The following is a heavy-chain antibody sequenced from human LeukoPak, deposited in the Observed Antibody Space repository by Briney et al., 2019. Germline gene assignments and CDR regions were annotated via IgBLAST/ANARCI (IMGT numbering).Heavy chain of an antibody. V-gene: IGHV3-20*04. D-gene: IGHD6-13*01. Sequence: PGGSLRLSCAASGFTFDDYAMSWVRQAPGKGLEWVSGINWNGGSTGYADSVKGRLAISRDNGKNSLYLQMNSLGAEDTAVYYCARGGIYSQGFDYWGQGSLVTVSS. CDR3: ARGGIYSQGFDY. J-gene: IGHJ4*02. CDR1: GFTFDDYA. CDR2: INWNGGST.